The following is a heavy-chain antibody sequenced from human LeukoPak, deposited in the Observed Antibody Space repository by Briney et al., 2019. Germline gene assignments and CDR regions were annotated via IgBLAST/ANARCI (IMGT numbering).Heavy chain of an antibody. CDR1: RSTFTGYY. CDR3: ARDRVATSPSLDY. CDR2: INPNSGGT. J-gene: IGHJ4*02. V-gene: IGHV1-2*04. D-gene: IGHD5-12*01. Sequence: EASVKVSCKASRSTFTGYYVHWVGQAPGQGLEWMGWINPNSGGTNYAQKFQGWVTMTRDTSISTAYMELSRLRSDDTAVYYCARDRVATSPSLDYWGQGSLVTVSS.